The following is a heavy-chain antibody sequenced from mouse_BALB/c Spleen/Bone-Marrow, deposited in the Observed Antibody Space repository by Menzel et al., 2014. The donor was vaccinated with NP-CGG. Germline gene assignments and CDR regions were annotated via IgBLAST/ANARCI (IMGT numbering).Heavy chain of an antibody. V-gene: IGHV14-3*02. D-gene: IGHD2-3*01. J-gene: IGHJ4*01. CDR3: ARWLLPYGLDY. Sequence: VQLQQSGAELVKPGASVKLSCTASGFNIKDTYMHWVKQRPEQGLEWIGRIDPANGNTKYDPKFQGKATKTADTSSNTAYLQLSSLTSEDTAVYYCARWLLPYGLDYWGQGTSVTVSS. CDR2: IDPANGNT. CDR1: GFNIKDTY.